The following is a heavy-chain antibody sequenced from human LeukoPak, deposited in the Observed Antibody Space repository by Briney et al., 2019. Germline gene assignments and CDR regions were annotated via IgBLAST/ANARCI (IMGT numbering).Heavy chain of an antibody. CDR3: AKDGVYYDILTGYSSYYFDY. D-gene: IGHD3-9*01. V-gene: IGHV3-33*06. Sequence: GGSLRLSCAASGFTFSSYAMHWVRQAPGKGLEGVAVIWYDGSNKYYADSMKGRFTISRDNSKNTLYLQMNSLRVEDTAVYYCAKDGVYYDILTGYSSYYFDYWGQGTLVTVSS. CDR1: GFTFSSYA. J-gene: IGHJ4*02. CDR2: IWYDGSNK.